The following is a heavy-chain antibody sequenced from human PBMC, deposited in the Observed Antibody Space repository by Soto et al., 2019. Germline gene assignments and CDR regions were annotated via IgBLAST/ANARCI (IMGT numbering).Heavy chain of an antibody. CDR1: GYTFTSYY. CDR3: ARGRDGYNEIPRFDY. J-gene: IGHJ4*02. CDR2: INPSGGST. Sequence: QVQLVQSGAEVKKPGASVKVSCKASGYTFTSYYMHWVRQAPGQGLEWMGIINPSGGSTSYAQKFQGGVTMTRDTSTSTVYMELSSLRSEDTAVYYCARGRDGYNEIPRFDYWGQGTLVTVSS. V-gene: IGHV1-46*01. D-gene: IGHD5-12*01.